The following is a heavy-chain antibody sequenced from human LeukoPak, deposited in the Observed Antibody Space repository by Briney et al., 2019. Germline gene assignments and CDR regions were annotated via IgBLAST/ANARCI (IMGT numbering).Heavy chain of an antibody. D-gene: IGHD6-13*01. Sequence: GGSLRLSCAASGFTFSSYSMNWVRQAPGKGLEWVSSISSSSSYIYYADSVKGRFTISRDNAKSSLYLQMNSLRAEDTAVYYCARDRRGSSWLGDWGQGTLVTVSS. CDR2: ISSSSSYI. V-gene: IGHV3-21*01. J-gene: IGHJ4*02. CDR3: ARDRRGSSWLGD. CDR1: GFTFSSYS.